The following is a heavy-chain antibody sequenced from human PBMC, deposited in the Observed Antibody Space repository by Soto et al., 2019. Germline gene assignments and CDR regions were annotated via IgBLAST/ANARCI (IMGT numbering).Heavy chain of an antibody. CDR1: GYTFTSYD. V-gene: IGHV1-8*01. D-gene: IGHD3-10*01. J-gene: IGHJ5*02. CDR2: MNPNSGNT. CDR3: ARVDYGSGGPGHDP. Sequence: QVQLVQSGAEVKKPGASVKVSCKASGYTFTSYDINWVRQATGQGLEWMGWMNPNSGNTGYAQKFQGRDTMTRNTSISTAYMELSSLRSEDTAVYYCARVDYGSGGPGHDPWGQGTLVTVSS.